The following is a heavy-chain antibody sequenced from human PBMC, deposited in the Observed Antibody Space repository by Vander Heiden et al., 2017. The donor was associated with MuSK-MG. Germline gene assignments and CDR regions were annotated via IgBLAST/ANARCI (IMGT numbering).Heavy chain of an antibody. D-gene: IGHD2-15*01. CDR1: GGSISSRSYY. J-gene: IGHJ1*01. Sequence: QLQLQESDPGLVKPSETLSLTCTVPGGSISSRSYYWGWLRQPPGKGLEWIGSIYYSGSTYYNPSLKSRVTISVDTSKNQFSLKLSSVTAADTAVYYCARLRGYCSGGSCYSNKYFQHWGQGTLVTVSS. CDR2: IYYSGST. V-gene: IGHV4-39*01. CDR3: ARLRGYCSGGSCYSNKYFQH.